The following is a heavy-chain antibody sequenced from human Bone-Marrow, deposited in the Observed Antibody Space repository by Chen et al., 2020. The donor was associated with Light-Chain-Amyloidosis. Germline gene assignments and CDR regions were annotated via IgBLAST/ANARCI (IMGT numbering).Heavy chain of an antibody. V-gene: IGHV5-51*01. J-gene: IGHJ4*02. CDR1: NYW. CDR2: IYPDDSDA. CDR3: ARLRDGYNFDY. Sequence: NYWIGWVRQMPGKGLEWMGVIYPDDSDARYSPSFEGQVTISADKSITTAYLQWRSLKASDTAMYYCARLRDGYNFDYWGQGTLVTVSS. D-gene: IGHD5-12*01.